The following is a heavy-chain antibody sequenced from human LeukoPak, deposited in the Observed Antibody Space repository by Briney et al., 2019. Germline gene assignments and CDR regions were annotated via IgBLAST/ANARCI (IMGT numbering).Heavy chain of an antibody. CDR2: ISGSGGTT. CDR3: GKFEAVGGWFGAPPRF. J-gene: IGHJ4*02. V-gene: IGHV3-23*01. CDR1: GFTFSSYA. D-gene: IGHD3-10*01. Sequence: TGGSLRLSCAASGFTFSSYAMSWVRQAPGKGLEWVSAISGSGGTTFHADSVKGRFTISRDNSNNRLYLQMNSLRVEDTALYHCGKFEAVGGWFGAPPRFWGQGTLVAVSS.